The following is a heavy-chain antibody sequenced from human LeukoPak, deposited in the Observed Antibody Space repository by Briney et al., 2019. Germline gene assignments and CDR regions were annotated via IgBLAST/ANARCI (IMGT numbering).Heavy chain of an antibody. Sequence: PGGSLRLSCAASGFTFSSYWMNWVRQAPGKGLEWVSVISGSGGSTYYADSVKGRFTISRDNSKNTLSLQMNSLRAEDTAVYYCAKGYRYSDYWGQGTLVTVSS. J-gene: IGHJ4*02. CDR3: AKGYRYSDY. V-gene: IGHV3-23*01. CDR1: GFTFSSYW. D-gene: IGHD1-26*01. CDR2: ISGSGGST.